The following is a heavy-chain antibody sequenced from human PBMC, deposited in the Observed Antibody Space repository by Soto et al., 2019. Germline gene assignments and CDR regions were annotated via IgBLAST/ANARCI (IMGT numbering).Heavy chain of an antibody. D-gene: IGHD3-3*01. CDR1: GGSISSYY. J-gene: IGHJ6*03. V-gene: IGHV4-59*01. Sequence: PSETLSLTCTVSGGSISSYYWSWIRQPPGKGLEWIGYIYYSGSTNYNPSLKSRVTISVDTSKNQFSLKLSSVTAADTAVYYCSIHRPSVTIFGVDPDYYMDVWGKGTTVTVSS. CDR2: IYYSGST. CDR3: SIHRPSVTIFGVDPDYYMDV.